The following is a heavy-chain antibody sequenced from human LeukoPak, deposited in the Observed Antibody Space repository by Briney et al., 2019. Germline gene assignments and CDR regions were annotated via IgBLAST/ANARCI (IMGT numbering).Heavy chain of an antibody. CDR1: GYTFTSYG. D-gene: IGHD5-18*01. CDR2: ISAYNGNT. CDR3: ARASGGQLWSKGHAFDI. J-gene: IGHJ3*02. Sequence: ASVKVSCKASGYTFTSYGISWVRQAPGQGLEWMGWISAYNGNTNYAQKLQGRVTMTTDTSTSTAYMELRSLRSDDTAVYYCARASGGQLWSKGHAFDIWGQGTMVTVSS. V-gene: IGHV1-18*01.